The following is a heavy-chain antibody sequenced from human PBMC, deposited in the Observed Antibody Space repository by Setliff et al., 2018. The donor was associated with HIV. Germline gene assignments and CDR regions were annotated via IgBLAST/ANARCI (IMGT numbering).Heavy chain of an antibody. CDR2: IIPVSDTT. Sequence: SVKVSCKSSGGTFSSYVINWVRQAPGQGLEWMGGIIPVSDTTNYAQKFQGRVTITADASTRTAYMELSSLRSEDTGIYYCVRRTSSRGVVAPAAFDIWGQGTVVTVSS. CDR1: GGTFSSYV. CDR3: VRRTSSRGVVAPAAFDI. J-gene: IGHJ3*02. V-gene: IGHV1-69*13. D-gene: IGHD3-22*01.